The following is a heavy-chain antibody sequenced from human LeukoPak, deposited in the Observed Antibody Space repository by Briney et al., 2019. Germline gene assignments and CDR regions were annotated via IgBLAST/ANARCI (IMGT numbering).Heavy chain of an antibody. CDR1: GGSFTDYY. Sequence: KPSETLSLTCAVYGGSFTDYYWNCIRQFPGKGLEWIGEISHSGNTNCNPSLESRVTISMDTSNYQFSLKLSSVTAADTAVYYCARGSRLPLDYWGQGSLVTVSS. CDR2: ISHSGNT. CDR3: ARGSRLPLDY. V-gene: IGHV4-34*01. D-gene: IGHD4-11*01. J-gene: IGHJ4*02.